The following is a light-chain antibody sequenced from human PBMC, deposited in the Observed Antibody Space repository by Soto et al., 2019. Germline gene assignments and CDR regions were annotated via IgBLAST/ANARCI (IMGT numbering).Light chain of an antibody. CDR1: RSILSGSNNKNY. J-gene: IGKJ4*01. V-gene: IGKV4-1*01. CDR2: WPS. CDR3: QQYYSSPLT. Sequence: IVVTQSPPALPLSLGDAATINSNTSRSILSGSNNKNYLTWYQPNPGQPPKLLIYWPSTRESAVPARLRGSGSGTAFTLPISRLQAEDVAVYYCQQYYSSPLTSGGGPKV.